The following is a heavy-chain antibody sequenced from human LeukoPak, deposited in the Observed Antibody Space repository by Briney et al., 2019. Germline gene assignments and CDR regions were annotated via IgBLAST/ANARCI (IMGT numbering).Heavy chain of an antibody. CDR1: GVSVSNNNYY. Sequence: SETLSLTCTVSGVSVSNNNYYWTGLRQPPGMGLQWIGTVFYSGPTYYNPSLKSRATTSVDTSKNQFSLKLSSVTVADMAVSYCARLARSPRAYSSHFALWGRGTLVTVSS. D-gene: IGHD2-15*01. J-gene: IGHJ2*01. CDR2: VFYSGPT. CDR3: ARLARSPRAYSSHFAL. V-gene: IGHV4-39*01.